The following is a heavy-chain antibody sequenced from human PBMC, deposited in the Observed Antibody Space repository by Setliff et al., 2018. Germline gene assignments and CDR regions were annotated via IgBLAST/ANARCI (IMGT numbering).Heavy chain of an antibody. V-gene: IGHV1-46*01. CDR1: GYSFTSHY. CDR2: INPGGLSS. CDR3: ARAGLAAAGRKGVFDH. D-gene: IGHD6-25*01. J-gene: IGHJ4*02. Sequence: RASVKVSCKTSGYSFTSHYMHWVRQAPGQGLEWMGIINPGGLSSSSTQKFEGRVTMTRDTSTSTVYMELNSLTSEDTAVYYCARAGLAAAGRKGVFDHWGQGTLVTVSS.